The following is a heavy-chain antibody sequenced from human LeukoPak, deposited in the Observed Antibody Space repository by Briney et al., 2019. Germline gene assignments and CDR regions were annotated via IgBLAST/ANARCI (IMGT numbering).Heavy chain of an antibody. D-gene: IGHD5-24*01. CDR3: ARGRREGYNRLFDY. Sequence: ASVKVSCKASGYTFTSYCISWVRQPPGQGLEWMGRISAYNGNTNYAQKLQGRVTMTTDTSTSTAYMELRSLRSDDTSVYYCARGRREGYNRLFDYWGQGTLVTVSS. CDR2: ISAYNGNT. J-gene: IGHJ4*02. CDR1: GYTFTSYC. V-gene: IGHV1-18*01.